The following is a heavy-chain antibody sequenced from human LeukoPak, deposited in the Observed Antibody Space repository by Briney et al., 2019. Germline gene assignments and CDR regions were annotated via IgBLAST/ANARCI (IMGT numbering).Heavy chain of an antibody. J-gene: IGHJ4*02. CDR1: GYTFTGYY. D-gene: IGHD4-23*01. CDR3: ARDAVDYGGNPYYFDY. CDR2: INPNSGGT. V-gene: IGHV1-2*02. Sequence: GASVKVSCTTSGYTFTGYYMHWVRQAPGQGLEWMGWINPNSGGTNYAQKFQGRVTMTRDTSISTAYMELSRLRSDDTAVYSCARDAVDYGGNPYYFDYWGQGTLVTVSS.